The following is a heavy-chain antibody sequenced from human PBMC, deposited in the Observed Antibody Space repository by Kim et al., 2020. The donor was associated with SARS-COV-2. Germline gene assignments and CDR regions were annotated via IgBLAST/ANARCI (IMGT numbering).Heavy chain of an antibody. CDR3: ARGVSYYDILTGYEHYYMDV. Sequence: ASVKVSCKASGYTFTGYYMHWVRQAPGQGLEWMGWINPNSGGTNYAQKFQGRVTMTRDTSISTAYMELSRLRSDDTAVYYCARGVSYYDILTGYEHYYMDVWGKGTTVTVSS. CDR2: INPNSGGT. J-gene: IGHJ6*03. CDR1: GYTFTGYY. D-gene: IGHD3-9*01. V-gene: IGHV1-2*02.